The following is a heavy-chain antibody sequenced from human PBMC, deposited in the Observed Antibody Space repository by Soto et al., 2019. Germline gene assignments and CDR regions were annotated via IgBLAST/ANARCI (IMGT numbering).Heavy chain of an antibody. CDR1: GGSISSSSYY. J-gene: IGHJ4*02. Sequence: QLQLQESGPGLVKPSETLSLTCTVSGGSISSSSYYWGWIRQPPGKGLEWIGSIYYSGSTYYNPSLKSRVTISVDTSKNQFSLKLSSVTAADTAVYYCASVGSYYRAVDYWGQGTLVTVSS. CDR2: IYYSGST. D-gene: IGHD1-26*01. V-gene: IGHV4-39*01. CDR3: ASVGSYYRAVDY.